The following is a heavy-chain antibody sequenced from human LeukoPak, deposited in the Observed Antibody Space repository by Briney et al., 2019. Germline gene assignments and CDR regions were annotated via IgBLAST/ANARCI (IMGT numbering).Heavy chain of an antibody. CDR3: ARYCSSTICYFGGGTY. V-gene: IGHV3-48*01. CDR1: GFTFNTYI. CDR2: ISSGSRTI. Sequence: QPAGTLRLTCAASGFTFNTYIMNWVRQAPGKGLEWVSYISSGSRTIYYADSVKGRFTISRDNAKNSLYLQMTSLRAEDTAVYYCARYCSSTICYFGGGTYWGQGTLVTVSS. D-gene: IGHD2-2*01. J-gene: IGHJ4*02.